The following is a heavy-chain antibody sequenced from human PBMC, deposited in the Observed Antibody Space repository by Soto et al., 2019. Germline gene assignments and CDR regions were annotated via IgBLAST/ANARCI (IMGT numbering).Heavy chain of an antibody. CDR3: ARAIRITVIRGVKVGVHYYFDS. J-gene: IGHJ4*02. CDR2: MNPNTGNT. Sequence: ASVKVSCKASGYTFTNYDINWVRQATGQGLEWMGWMNPNTGNTGFAQKFQGRVTMTRNTSMSTAYLDLSSLRSEDTAVYYCARAIRITVIRGVKVGVHYYFDSWGQGTLVTVSS. V-gene: IGHV1-8*01. CDR1: GYTFTNYD. D-gene: IGHD3-10*01.